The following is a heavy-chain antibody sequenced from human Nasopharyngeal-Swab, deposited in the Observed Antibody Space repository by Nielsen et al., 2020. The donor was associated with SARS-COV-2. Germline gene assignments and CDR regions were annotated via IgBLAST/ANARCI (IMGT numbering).Heavy chain of an antibody. V-gene: IGHV3-23*01. D-gene: IGHD2-2*01. CDR3: ATVPDIVVVPAESGRYMDV. J-gene: IGHJ6*03. CDR1: GFTFSSYA. CDR2: ISGSGGST. Sequence: GESLKISCAASGFTFSSYAMSWVRQAPGKGLEWVSAISGSGGSTYYADSVKGRFTISRDNSKNTLYLQMNSLRAEDTAVYYCATVPDIVVVPAESGRYMDVWGKGTTVTVSS.